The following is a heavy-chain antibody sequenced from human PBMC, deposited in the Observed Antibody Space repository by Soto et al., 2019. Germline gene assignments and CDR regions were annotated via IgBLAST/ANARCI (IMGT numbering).Heavy chain of an antibody. D-gene: IGHD2-2*01. V-gene: IGHV1-8*01. CDR1: GYTFTSYD. Sequence: QVQLVQSGAEVKKPGASVKVSCKASGYTFTSYDINWVRQATGQGLEWMGWMNPNSGNTGYAQKFQGRVTMTRNTSISTAYMELSSLRSEDTAVYYCARIGYCSSTSCYDELDYVDYWGQGTLVTVSS. J-gene: IGHJ4*02. CDR2: MNPNSGNT. CDR3: ARIGYCSSTSCYDELDYVDY.